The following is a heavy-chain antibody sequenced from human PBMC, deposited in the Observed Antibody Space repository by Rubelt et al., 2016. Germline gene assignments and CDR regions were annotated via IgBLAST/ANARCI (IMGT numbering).Heavy chain of an antibody. D-gene: IGHD1-26*01. Sequence: SGFTVSSNYMSWVRQAPGKGLEWVSVIYSGGSTNYADSVKGRFTISRDNSKNTLYLQMNSLRAEDTAVYYCATFGGSYYSLWGFDYWGQGTLVTVSS. V-gene: IGHV3-53*01. CDR1: GFTVSSNY. CDR3: ATFGGSYYSLWGFDY. CDR2: IYSGGST. J-gene: IGHJ4*02.